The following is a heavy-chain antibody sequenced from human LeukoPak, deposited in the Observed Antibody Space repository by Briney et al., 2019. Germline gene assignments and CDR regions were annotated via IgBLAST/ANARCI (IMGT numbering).Heavy chain of an antibody. CDR1: GFTFSSYA. D-gene: IGHD3-10*01. J-gene: IGHJ4*02. CDR3: AKDRHFFGSGSLGLDY. CDR2: INGNGGYT. V-gene: IGHV3-23*01. Sequence: PGGSLRLSCAASGFTFSSYAMNRVRQAPGKGLEWVSAINGNGGYTYYADSVKGRFTISRDNSKNTLYLQMNSLRAEDTAVYYCAKDRHFFGSGSLGLDYWGQGTLVTVSS.